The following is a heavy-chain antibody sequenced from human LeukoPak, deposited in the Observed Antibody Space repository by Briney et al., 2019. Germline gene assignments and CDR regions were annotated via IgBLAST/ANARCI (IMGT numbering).Heavy chain of an antibody. CDR1: GFTFSIYA. Sequence: GGSLRLSCAASGFTFSIYAMSWVRPAPGEGLEWVSTISGSGGSSYYADSVKGRFTISRDNSKNTLYLQMNSLRAEDTAVYYCARATWIQLWFDYYYYMDVWGKGTTVTISS. D-gene: IGHD5-18*01. CDR2: ISGSGGSS. V-gene: IGHV3-23*01. J-gene: IGHJ6*03. CDR3: ARATWIQLWFDYYYYMDV.